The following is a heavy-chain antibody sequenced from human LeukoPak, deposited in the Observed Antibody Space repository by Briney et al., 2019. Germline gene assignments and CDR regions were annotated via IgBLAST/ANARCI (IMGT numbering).Heavy chain of an antibody. CDR2: INSDGSTT. V-gene: IGHV3-74*01. D-gene: IGHD6-19*01. CDR1: GFTFSSYC. J-gene: IGHJ4*02. CDR3: ARGSSGSANRIDY. Sequence: GGSLRLSCAASGFTFSSYCIHWVRQAPGKGLLWVSRINSDGSTTSYADSVKGRFSISRDNAKNTLYLQMNSLRAEDTAVYYCARGSSGSANRIDYWGQGTLVTVSS.